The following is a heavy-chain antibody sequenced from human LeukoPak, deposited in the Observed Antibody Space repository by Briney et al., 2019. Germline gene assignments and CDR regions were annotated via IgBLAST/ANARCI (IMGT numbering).Heavy chain of an antibody. CDR3: ARDQGIVATSSAY. D-gene: IGHD2/OR15-2a*01. J-gene: IGHJ4*02. CDR2: ISSSGSTI. V-gene: IGHV3-11*01. CDR1: GFTFSDYY. Sequence: GGSLRLSCAASGFTFSDYYMSWIRQAPGKGLEWVSYISSSGSTICYADSVKGRFTISRDNAKNSLYLQMNSLRAEDTAVYYCARDQGIVATSSAYWGQGTLVTVSS.